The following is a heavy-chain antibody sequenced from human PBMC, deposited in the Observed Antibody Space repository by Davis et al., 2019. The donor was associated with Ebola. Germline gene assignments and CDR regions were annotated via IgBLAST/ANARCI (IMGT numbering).Heavy chain of an antibody. Sequence: PGGSLRLSCAASGFVFSDFSMNWVRQAPGKGLEWITYITKGSDAIHYSDSVKGRFTVSRDNAKNSVFRQMRSLRDEDTAVYYCARNRFFAFDFWSQGVHVSVSS. D-gene: IGHD3/OR15-3a*01. CDR1: GFVFSDFS. J-gene: IGHJ4*02. V-gene: IGHV3-48*02. CDR3: ARNRFFAFDF. CDR2: ITKGSDAI.